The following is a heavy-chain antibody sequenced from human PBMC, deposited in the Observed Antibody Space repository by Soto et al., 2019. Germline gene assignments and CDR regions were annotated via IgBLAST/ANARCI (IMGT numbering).Heavy chain of an antibody. CDR3: AKDGRGAGSHYDSFGY. D-gene: IGHD3-10*01. V-gene: IGHV3-53*01. J-gene: IGHJ4*02. CDR2: IYSTGTT. Sequence: EVQLVESGGGLIQPGGSLKLSCAASGFTVGNNYMSWVRQAPGKGLEWVSLIYSTGTTKYADSVKGRFTVSRDNAKNTLYLQINSLRAEDTAVYYCAKDGRGAGSHYDSFGYWGQGPLVTVSS. CDR1: GFTVGNNY.